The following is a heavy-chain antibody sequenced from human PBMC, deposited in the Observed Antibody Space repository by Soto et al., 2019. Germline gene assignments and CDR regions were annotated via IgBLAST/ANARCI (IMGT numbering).Heavy chain of an antibody. CDR3: AKWDGYGDH. CDR2: ISGGGDST. CDR1: GFTFSTNS. Sequence: EVQLLESGGGLVQPGGSLRLSCAASGFTFSTNSMTWVRQAPGKGLEWVCGISGGGDSTHYADSVKGRFTISRDNSKNMVYLQMNSLTADDTAVYVCAKWDGYGDHWGQGTLVTVSS. J-gene: IGHJ5*02. V-gene: IGHV3-23*01. D-gene: IGHD5-12*01.